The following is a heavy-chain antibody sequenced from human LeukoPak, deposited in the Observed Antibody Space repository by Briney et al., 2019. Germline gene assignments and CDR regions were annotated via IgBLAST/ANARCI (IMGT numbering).Heavy chain of an antibody. Sequence: ASVKVSCKASGYTFTGYYMHWVRQAPGRGLEWMGWINPNSGGTNYAQKFQGRVTMTRDTSISTAYMELSRPRSDDTAVYYCARGSSSGWYGMDVWGQGTTVTVSS. V-gene: IGHV1-2*02. J-gene: IGHJ6*02. CDR2: INPNSGGT. CDR1: GYTFTGYY. CDR3: ARGSSSGWYGMDV. D-gene: IGHD6-19*01.